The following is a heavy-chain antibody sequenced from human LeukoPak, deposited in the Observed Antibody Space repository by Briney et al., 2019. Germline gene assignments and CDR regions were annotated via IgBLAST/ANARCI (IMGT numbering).Heavy chain of an antibody. CDR1: GFTFSSYS. J-gene: IGHJ4*02. CDR2: FSGSGGIT. CDR3: AKDDYYDRSGYLYYFDY. D-gene: IGHD3-22*01. V-gene: IGHV3-23*01. Sequence: GGSLRLSCAASGFTFSSYSMNWVRQAPGKGLEWVSGFSGSGGITYYADSVKGRFTISRDNTKNTLYLQMDSLRAEDTAVYYCAKDDYYDRSGYLYYFDYWGQGTLVTVSS.